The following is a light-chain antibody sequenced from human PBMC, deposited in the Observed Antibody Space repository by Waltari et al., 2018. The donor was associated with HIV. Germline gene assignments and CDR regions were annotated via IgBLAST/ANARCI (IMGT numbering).Light chain of an antibody. J-gene: IGLJ2*01. CDR3: QTWGTGIQV. V-gene: IGLV4-69*01. CDR1: SGHINYV. CDR2: LNSEGRH. Sequence: QVVLTQPPSASASLGASVKLTCTLSSGHINYVIAWHQQQPPTGPRFLMKLNSEGRHSKGDGIPDRFSGSSSGAERYLTISSLQSEDEADYFCQTWGTGIQVFGGGTRLTVL.